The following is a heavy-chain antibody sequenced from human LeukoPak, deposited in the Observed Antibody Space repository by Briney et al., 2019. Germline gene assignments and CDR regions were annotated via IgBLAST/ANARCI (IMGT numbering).Heavy chain of an antibody. CDR1: GFTFSSYG. CDR3: ARSGYFDWLGDFDY. Sequence: PGGSLRLSCAASGFTFSSYGMHWVRQAPGKGLEWVAVIWYDGSNKYYADSVKGRFTISRDNSKSTLYLQMNSLRAEDTAVYYCARSGYFDWLGDFDYWGQGTLVTVSS. J-gene: IGHJ4*02. CDR2: IWYDGSNK. V-gene: IGHV3-33*01. D-gene: IGHD3-9*01.